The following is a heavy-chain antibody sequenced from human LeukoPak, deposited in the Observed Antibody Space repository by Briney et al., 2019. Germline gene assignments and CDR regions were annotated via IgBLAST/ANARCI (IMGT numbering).Heavy chain of an antibody. CDR3: ARGPNWTGMDV. D-gene: IGHD1-20*01. CDR2: INHSGST. J-gene: IGHJ6*02. CDR1: GGSFSGYY. V-gene: IGHV4-34*01. Sequence: SETLSLTCAVYGGSFSGYYWSWTRQPPGKGLEWIGEINHSGSTNYNPSLKSRVTVSVDTSKNQFSLKLSSVTAADTAVYYCARGPNWTGMDVWGQGTTVTVSS.